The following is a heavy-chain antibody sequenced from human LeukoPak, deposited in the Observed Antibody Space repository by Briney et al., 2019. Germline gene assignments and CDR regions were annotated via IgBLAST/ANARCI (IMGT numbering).Heavy chain of an antibody. Sequence: ETLSLTCAVYGGSFSGYYWSWIRQPPGKGLEWIGEINHSGSTNYNPSLKSRVTKSVDTSKNQFSLKLSSVTAADTAVYYCATHRFIVVVPAAYFDYWGQGTLVTVSS. V-gene: IGHV4-34*01. CDR2: INHSGST. CDR1: GGSFSGYY. J-gene: IGHJ4*02. D-gene: IGHD2-2*01. CDR3: ATHRFIVVVPAAYFDY.